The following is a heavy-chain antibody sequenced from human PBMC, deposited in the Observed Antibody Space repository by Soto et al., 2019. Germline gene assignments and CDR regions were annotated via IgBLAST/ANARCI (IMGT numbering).Heavy chain of an antibody. V-gene: IGHV3-30*18. D-gene: IGHD3-22*01. Sequence: PGGSLRLSCAASGFTFSSYGMHWVRQAPGKGLEWVAVISYDGSNKYYADSVKGRFTISRDNSKNTLYLQMNSLRAEDTAVYYCAKDLYDSSGYYYFDYYYGMDVWGQGTTVTVSS. CDR2: ISYDGSNK. J-gene: IGHJ6*02. CDR3: AKDLYDSSGYYYFDYYYGMDV. CDR1: GFTFSSYG.